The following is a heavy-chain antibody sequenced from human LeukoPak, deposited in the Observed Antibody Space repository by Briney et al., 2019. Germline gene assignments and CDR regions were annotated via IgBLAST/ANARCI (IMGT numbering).Heavy chain of an antibody. J-gene: IGHJ6*03. V-gene: IGHV3-23*01. CDR3: AKVMKGSERLTMARGVIIKTAGLYYMDV. CDR2: ISASGGST. Sequence: GGSLRLSCAASGFTLSSYAMSWVRQAPGKGLEWVSSISASGGSTNCADPVKGRFTISRYNTKNTVYLQMNSLRAEDTAVYYCAKVMKGSERLTMARGVIIKTAGLYYMDVWGKGTTVTVSS. CDR1: GFTLSSYA. D-gene: IGHD3-10*01.